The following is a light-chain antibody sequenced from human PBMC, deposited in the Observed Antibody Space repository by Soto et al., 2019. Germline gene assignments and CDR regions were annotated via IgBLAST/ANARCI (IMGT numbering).Light chain of an antibody. CDR3: TSYGGRDNLI. J-gene: IGLJ2*01. CDR2: EGN. V-gene: IGLV2-8*01. CDR1: SSDVGGYNY. Sequence: QSVLTQPPSASGAPGQSVTISCTGTSSDVGGYNYVSWFQQHPGKAPKLIISEGNKRPSGVPDRFSGSKSGNTASLAVSGLQAEDEADYYCTSYGGRDNLIFGEGTQLTVL.